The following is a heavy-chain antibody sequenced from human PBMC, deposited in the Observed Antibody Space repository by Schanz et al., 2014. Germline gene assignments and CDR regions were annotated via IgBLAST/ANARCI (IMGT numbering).Heavy chain of an antibody. J-gene: IGHJ4*02. CDR3: ARGYGDSPTDF. D-gene: IGHD4-17*01. CDR2: INTASGNT. Sequence: QVQLVQSGAEVKKPGASVKVSCKTSGYTFTDYPINWVRQAPGRRLEWMGWINTASGNTRYSEAFQGRVTMTRDRSTSTAYMELSSLRSEDTAVYYCARGYGDSPTDFWGQGTLVTVSS. CDR1: GYTFTDYP. V-gene: IGHV1-3*04.